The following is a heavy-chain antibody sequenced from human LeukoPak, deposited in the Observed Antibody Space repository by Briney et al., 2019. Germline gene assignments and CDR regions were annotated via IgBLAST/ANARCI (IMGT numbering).Heavy chain of an antibody. V-gene: IGHV1-18*01. J-gene: IGHJ4*02. CDR3: ARDGGLLATGEVDY. Sequence: ASVKVSCKASGYTFTSDGISWVRQAPGQGLEWMGWVSAYNGNTNYAQKLQGRVTMTTDTSTSTAYMELRSLRSDDTAVYYCARDGGLLATGEVDYWGQGTLVTVSS. CDR2: VSAYNGNT. D-gene: IGHD7-27*01. CDR1: GYTFTSDG.